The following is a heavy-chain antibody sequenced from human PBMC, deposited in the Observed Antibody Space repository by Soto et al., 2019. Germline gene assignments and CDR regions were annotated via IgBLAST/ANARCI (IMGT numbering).Heavy chain of an antibody. Sequence: WGSLRLSCAASDFALNSLAMTWGWNAQGKGLERVSSFPDGGGDPTYADSVKGRFTISRDKSRKTLYLQMNSLRADDTAIYYCAFGGGLLSGSWYTYYFDFWGQGVLVTVSS. CDR3: AFGGGLLSGSWYTYYFDF. CDR2: FPDGGGDP. V-gene: IGHV3-23*01. D-gene: IGHD6-19*01. J-gene: IGHJ4*02. CDR1: DFALNSLA.